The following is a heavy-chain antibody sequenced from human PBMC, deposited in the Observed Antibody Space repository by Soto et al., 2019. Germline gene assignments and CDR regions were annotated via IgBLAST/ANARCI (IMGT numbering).Heavy chain of an antibody. J-gene: IGHJ4*02. CDR2: IIPIFGTA. CDR1: GGTFSSYA. V-gene: IGHV1-69*01. CDR3: ARYEYYDYVWGSYLGGY. D-gene: IGHD3-16*01. Sequence: QVQLVQSGAEVKKPGSSVKVSCKASGGTFSSYAISWVRQAPGQGLEWMGGIIPIFGTANYAQKFQGRVTITADESTSTAYMELSSLRSEDTAVYYCARYEYYDYVWGSYLGGYWGQGTLVTVSS.